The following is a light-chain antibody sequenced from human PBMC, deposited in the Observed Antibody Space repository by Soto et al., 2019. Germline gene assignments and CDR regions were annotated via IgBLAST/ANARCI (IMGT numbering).Light chain of an antibody. Sequence: EIVLTQSPGTLSLSPGERATLSCRASQSLTDNYLAWYQHKPGQAPRLLIYGAFSRAAGIPDRFSGSGSGTDFTLTISSRDLEIFPLYSCHQFVLSPRVIFAPGTKVNIK. CDR3: HQFVLSPRVI. CDR1: QSLTDNY. CDR2: GAF. J-gene: IGKJ3*01. V-gene: IGKV3-20*01.